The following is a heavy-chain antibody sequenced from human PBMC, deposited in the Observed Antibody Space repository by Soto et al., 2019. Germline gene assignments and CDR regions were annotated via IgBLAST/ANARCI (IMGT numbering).Heavy chain of an antibody. D-gene: IGHD1-26*01. CDR3: ARGGRDSRRYYGMDV. CDR2: INPNSGGT. CDR1: GYTFTGYY. Sequence: ASVKVSCKASGYTFTGYYMHWVRQAPGQGLEWMGWINPNSGGTNYAQKFQGWVTMTRDTSTSTAYMELSRLRSDDTAVYYCARGGRDSRRYYGMDVWGQGSTVTVCS. V-gene: IGHV1-2*04. J-gene: IGHJ6*02.